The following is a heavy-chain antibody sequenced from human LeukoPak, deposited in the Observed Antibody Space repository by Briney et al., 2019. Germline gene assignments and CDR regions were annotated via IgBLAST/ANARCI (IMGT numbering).Heavy chain of an antibody. D-gene: IGHD2-8*01. Sequence: GGSLRLSCAASGFTFSSYAMGWVRQAPGKGLEWVAAISGSGGSTYYADSVKGRFTISRDNSKNTLYLQMNSLRAEDTAVYYCAKDRRYCTNGVCFACFDYWGQGTLVTVSS. V-gene: IGHV3-23*01. CDR2: ISGSGGST. J-gene: IGHJ4*02. CDR1: GFTFSSYA. CDR3: AKDRRYCTNGVCFACFDY.